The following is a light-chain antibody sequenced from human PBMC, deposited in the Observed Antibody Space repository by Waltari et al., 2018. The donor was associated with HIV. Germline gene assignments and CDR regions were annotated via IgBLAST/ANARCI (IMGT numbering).Light chain of an antibody. Sequence: DIQLSQSPSSLAASVGDRTSITCRASQNLGSYLNWYRQRPGKPPILLIYNASRLQCGVSSRFSGSGSGTKFTLTITDVQPDDFATYFCQQSNSIPFTFGPGTTVDL. V-gene: IGKV1-39*01. CDR3: QQSNSIPFT. CDR2: NAS. J-gene: IGKJ3*01. CDR1: QNLGSY.